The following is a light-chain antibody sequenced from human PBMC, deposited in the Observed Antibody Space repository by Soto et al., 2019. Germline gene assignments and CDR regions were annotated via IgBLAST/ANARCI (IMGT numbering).Light chain of an antibody. Sequence: QSVLTQPPSVSAAPGQRVTISCSGSSSNIGNNYVSWYQQLPGTAPKLLIYDNDKRPSGIPDRFSGSKSGTSATLGITGLQTGDEADYYCGTWDGSLSPYVFGTGTKLTVL. J-gene: IGLJ1*01. V-gene: IGLV1-51*01. CDR2: DND. CDR1: SSNIGNNY. CDR3: GTWDGSLSPYV.